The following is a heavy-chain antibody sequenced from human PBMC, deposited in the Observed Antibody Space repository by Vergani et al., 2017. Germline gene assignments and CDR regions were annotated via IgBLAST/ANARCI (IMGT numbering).Heavy chain of an antibody. D-gene: IGHD3-10*01. V-gene: IGHV3-7*01. CDR3: ARDREVLLWFGAVYYFDY. J-gene: IGHJ4*02. Sequence: EVQLVESGGGLVQPGGSLRLSCAASGFTFSSYWMSWVRQAPGKGLEWVANIKQDGSEKYYVDSVKGRFTISRDNAKNSLYLQMNSLRAEDTGVYYCARDREVLLWFGAVYYFDYWGQGTLVTVSS. CDR1: GFTFSSYW. CDR2: IKQDGSEK.